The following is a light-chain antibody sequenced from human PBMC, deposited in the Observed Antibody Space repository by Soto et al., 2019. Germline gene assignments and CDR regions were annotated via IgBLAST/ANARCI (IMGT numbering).Light chain of an antibody. J-gene: IGKJ5*01. V-gene: IGKV1-39*01. CDR2: GAS. CDR3: QQSYTNSIT. CDR1: QRISTY. Sequence: DIHMTQSPSSLSASVGDIVTITCRASQRISTYLNWYQQKPGKAPKLLIYGASTLQGGVPSRFSGSGYGTDFTITISSMKTEDFETYYCQQSYTNSITFGHGTRLEIK.